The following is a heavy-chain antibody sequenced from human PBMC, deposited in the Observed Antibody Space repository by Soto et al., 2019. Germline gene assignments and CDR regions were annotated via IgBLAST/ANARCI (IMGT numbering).Heavy chain of an antibody. Sequence: QVQLQESGPGLVKPSETLSLTCTVCGGSISSYYWSWIRQPPGKGLEWIGYIYYSGSTNYNPSLKSRVTISVDTSKNQFSLTLSSVTAADTAVYYCARYAVAGNGGVRFDYWGQGTLVTVSS. CDR1: GGSISSYY. CDR2: IYYSGST. D-gene: IGHD6-19*01. V-gene: IGHV4-59*01. J-gene: IGHJ4*02. CDR3: ARYAVAGNGGVRFDY.